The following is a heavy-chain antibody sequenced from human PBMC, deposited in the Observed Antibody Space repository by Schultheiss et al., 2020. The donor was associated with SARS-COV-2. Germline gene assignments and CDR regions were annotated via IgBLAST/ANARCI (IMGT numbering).Heavy chain of an antibody. Sequence: GGSLRLSCAASGFTFSSYSMNWVRQAPGKGLEWVSAISGSGGSTYYADSVKGRFTISRDNFNNTLDLQMNILRAEDTAVYYCAKDGGDIVVVPAATYYHYYMDVWGKGTTVTVSS. CDR2: ISGSGGST. CDR3: AKDGGDIVVVPAATYYHYYMDV. D-gene: IGHD2-2*01. J-gene: IGHJ6*03. CDR1: GFTFSSYS. V-gene: IGHV3-23*01.